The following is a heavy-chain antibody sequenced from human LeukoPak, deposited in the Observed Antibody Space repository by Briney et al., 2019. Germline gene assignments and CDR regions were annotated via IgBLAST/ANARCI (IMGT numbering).Heavy chain of an antibody. J-gene: IGHJ4*02. CDR2: ISYDGSNE. CDR1: GFTFSNYA. Sequence: GGSLRLSCAASGFTFSNYAIHWVRQAPGKGLEWVALISYDGSNEYYADSVKGRFTISRDNSKNTLYLRMNSLRVDDTAVYYCVKGAYDYLEVGYFDYWGQGTLVTVSS. V-gene: IGHV3-30*04. D-gene: IGHD3-16*01. CDR3: VKGAYDYLEVGYFDY.